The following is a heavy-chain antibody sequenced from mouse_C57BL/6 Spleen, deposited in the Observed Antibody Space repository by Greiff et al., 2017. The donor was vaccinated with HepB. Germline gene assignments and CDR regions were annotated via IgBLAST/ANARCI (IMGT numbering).Heavy chain of an antibody. J-gene: IGHJ2*01. V-gene: IGHV1-7*01. CDR2: INPSSGYT. D-gene: IGHD1-1*01. Sequence: VQLQQSGAELAKPGASVKLSCKASGYTFTSYWMHWVKQRPGQGLEWIGYINPSSGYTKYNQKFKDKATLTVDKSSSTAYMQLSSLTYEDSAVYYCARSPYYGSSPYYFDYWGQGTTLTVSS. CDR1: GYTFTSYW. CDR3: ARSPYYGSSPYYFDY.